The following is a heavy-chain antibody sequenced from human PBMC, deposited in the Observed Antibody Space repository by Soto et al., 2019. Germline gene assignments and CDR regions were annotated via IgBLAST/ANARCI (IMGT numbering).Heavy chain of an antibody. V-gene: IGHV3-33*01. Sequence: GGSLRLSCEASGFTFGDYGMHWVRQAPGKGLEWVAVIWFDGSNKYYSESVKGRFTISRDNSKNTVDLQMDSLRGDDTAVYYCARRRSTVTTAWFYHAMDVWGRGTTVTVSS. CDR1: GFTFGDYG. J-gene: IGHJ6*01. CDR3: ARRRSTVTTAWFYHAMDV. D-gene: IGHD4-17*01. CDR2: IWFDGSNK.